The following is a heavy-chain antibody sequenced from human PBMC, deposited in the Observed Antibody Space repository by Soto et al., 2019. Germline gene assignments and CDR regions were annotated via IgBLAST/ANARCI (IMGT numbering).Heavy chain of an antibody. D-gene: IGHD3-22*01. V-gene: IGHV3-74*01. J-gene: IGHJ4*02. Sequence: EVQLVESGGGLVQPGESLTLSCAASGFTFSSYWMHWVRQAPGKGLVWVSRIKSDGSGTYYADSVKGRLTISRDNAKNRLYLQMNSLRVEDTAVYFGARGDGHRYDGNRSLGRHWGQGTMVNVSS. CDR2: IKSDGSGT. CDR1: GFTFSSYW. CDR3: ARGDGHRYDGNRSLGRH.